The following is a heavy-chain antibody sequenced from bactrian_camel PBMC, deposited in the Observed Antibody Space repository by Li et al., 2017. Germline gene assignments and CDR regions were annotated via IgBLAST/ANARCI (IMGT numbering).Heavy chain of an antibody. CDR2: IYTREGNT. Sequence: VQLVESGGGSVQPGGSLRLSCAASSYTYRTGCMAWFRQAPGKEREGVAAIYTREGNTYYADSVKGRFTISRDSAENSVYLQMNNLKPDDTAVYYCAADRLACLGNTWSGESLEWNYWGLGTQVTVS. CDR1: SYTYRTGC. J-gene: IGHJ4*01. V-gene: IGHV3S40*01. CDR3: AADRLACLGNTWSGESLEWNY. D-gene: IGHD1*01.